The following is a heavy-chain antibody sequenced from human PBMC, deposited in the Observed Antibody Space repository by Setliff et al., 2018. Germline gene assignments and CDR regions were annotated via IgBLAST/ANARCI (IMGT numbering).Heavy chain of an antibody. Sequence: GGSLRLSCGASGFTFSSYAMSWVRQAPGKGLEWVSAISGGATRTYYADSVKGRFAISRDNSKSTLYLQMNSLRAEDTAVYYCAKDSSGRDAFDIWGQGTLVTVSS. D-gene: IGHD3-10*01. J-gene: IGHJ3*02. CDR3: AKDSSGRDAFDI. V-gene: IGHV3-23*01. CDR1: GFTFSSYA. CDR2: ISGGATRT.